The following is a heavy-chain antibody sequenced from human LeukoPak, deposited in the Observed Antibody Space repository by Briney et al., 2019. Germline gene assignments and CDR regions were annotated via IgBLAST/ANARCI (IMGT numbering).Heavy chain of an antibody. CDR3: ARGLDY. CDR1: CGSISSGSYY. V-gene: IGHV4-61*02. J-gene: IGHJ4*02. Sequence: PSETLSLICTVSCGSISSGSYYWSWIRQPAGKGLEWIGRIYTSGSTNYNPSLKSRVTISVDTSKNQFSLKLSSVTAADTAVYYCARGLDYWGQGTLVTVSS. CDR2: IYTSGST.